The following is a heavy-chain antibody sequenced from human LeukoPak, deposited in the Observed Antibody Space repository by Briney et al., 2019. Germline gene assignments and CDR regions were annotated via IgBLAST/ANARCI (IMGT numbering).Heavy chain of an antibody. CDR1: GYTFTSYG. Sequence: ASVKVSCKASGYTFTSYGISWVRQAPGQGLEWMGWMNPNSGNTGYAQKFQGRVTMTRNTSISTAYMELSSLRSEDTAVYYCARRVRGVSRRPNFDYWGQGTLVTVSS. CDR3: ARRVRGVSRRPNFDY. D-gene: IGHD3-10*01. CDR2: MNPNSGNT. V-gene: IGHV1-8*02. J-gene: IGHJ4*02.